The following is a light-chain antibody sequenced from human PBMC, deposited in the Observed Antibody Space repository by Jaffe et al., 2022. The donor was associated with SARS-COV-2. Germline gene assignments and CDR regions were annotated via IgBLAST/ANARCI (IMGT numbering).Light chain of an antibody. J-gene: IGLJ3*02. CDR2: RKN. V-gene: IGLV10-54*04. CDR3: SAWDGSLSTWV. Sequence: QAGLTQPPSVSKGLRQTATLTCTGNSNNVGNQGAAWLQQHQGHPPKLLSYRKNNRPSGISERFSASRSGNTASLTITGLQPEDEADYYCSAWDGSLSTWVFGGGTKLTVL. CDR1: SNNVGNQG.